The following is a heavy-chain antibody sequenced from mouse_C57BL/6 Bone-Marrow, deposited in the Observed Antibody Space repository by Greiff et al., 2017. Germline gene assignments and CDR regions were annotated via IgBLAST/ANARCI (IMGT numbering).Heavy chain of an antibody. CDR1: GFTFSDYG. CDR3: ARGYYSNYGGYAMGY. J-gene: IGHJ4*01. V-gene: IGHV5-17*01. D-gene: IGHD2-5*01. Sequence: EVKLVESGGGLVKPGGSLKLSCAASGFTFSDYGMHWVRQAPEKGLEWVAYISSGSSTIYYADTVKGRFTISRDNAKNTLFLQMTSLRSGDTAMYYCARGYYSNYGGYAMGYWGQGTSVTVSS. CDR2: ISSGSSTI.